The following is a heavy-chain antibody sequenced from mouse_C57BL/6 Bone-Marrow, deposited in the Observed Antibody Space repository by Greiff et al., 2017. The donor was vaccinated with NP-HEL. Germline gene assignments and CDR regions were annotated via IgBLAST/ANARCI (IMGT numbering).Heavy chain of an antibody. J-gene: IGHJ2*01. V-gene: IGHV1-64*01. CDR2: IHPNSGSN. D-gene: IGHD3-3*01. Sequence: VQLQQPGAELVKPGASVKLSCKASGYTFTSYWMHWVKQRPGQGLEWIGMIHPNSGSNNYNEKFKSKATLTVDKSSSTAYMQLSSLTSEDSAVYYCARRGDCSFDYWGQGTTLTVSS. CDR3: ARRGDCSFDY. CDR1: GYTFTSYW.